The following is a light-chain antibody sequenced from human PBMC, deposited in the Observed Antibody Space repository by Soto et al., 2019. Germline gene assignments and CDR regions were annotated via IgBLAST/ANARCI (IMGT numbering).Light chain of an antibody. J-gene: IGLJ3*02. CDR1: DSNIGAGYE. CDR2: GHH. Sequence: QSVLTQPPSVSGAPGQRVTLSCTGSDSNIGAGYEVHWYQQIPGTAPKLLISGHHNRPSGVPDRFFGSKSGTSASLTIIGLQAEDEADYYCQSYDSSLSGSGVFGGGTKLTVL. CDR3: QSYDSSLSGSGV. V-gene: IGLV1-40*01.